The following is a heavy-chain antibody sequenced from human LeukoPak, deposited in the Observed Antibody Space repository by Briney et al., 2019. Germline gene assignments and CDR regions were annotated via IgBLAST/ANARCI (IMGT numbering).Heavy chain of an antibody. D-gene: IGHD2-21*02. V-gene: IGHV2-5*02. CDR1: GFSLGTSGVG. Sequence: SGPTLANPTQTLTLTCTFFGFSLGTSGVGVGWIRQPPGKPLEWLALSYWDDDKRYSSSLKSRLTITKDTSKNQVVLTMTHMDPVDTATYYCAHRPSGGDCYSGPWGQGTLVTVSS. CDR3: AHRPSGGDCYSGP. CDR2: SYWDDDK. J-gene: IGHJ5*02.